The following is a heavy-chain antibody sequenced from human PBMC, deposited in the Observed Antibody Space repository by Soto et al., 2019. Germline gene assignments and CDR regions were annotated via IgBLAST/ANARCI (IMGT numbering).Heavy chain of an antibody. V-gene: IGHV3-74*01. CDR1: GFTFSSYW. CDR2: INSDGSST. CDR3: ATDSSSWYEFRNYGMDV. J-gene: IGHJ6*02. Sequence: GGSLRLSCAASGFTFSSYWMHWVRQAPGKGLVWVSRINSDGSSTSYADSVKGRFTISRDNAKNTLYLQMNSLRAEDTAVYYCATDSSSWYEFRNYGMDVWGQGTTVTVSS. D-gene: IGHD6-13*01.